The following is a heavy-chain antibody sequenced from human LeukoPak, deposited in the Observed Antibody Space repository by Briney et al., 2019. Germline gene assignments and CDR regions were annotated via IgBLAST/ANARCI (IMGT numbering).Heavy chain of an antibody. V-gene: IGHV4-61*01. CDR3: ARGRGYFGY. CDR1: GGSVSSGSYY. J-gene: IGHJ4*02. CDR2: IFDSGST. Sequence: PSETLSLTCTVSGGSVSSGSYYWSWIRQPPEKGLEWIGYIFDSGSTNYNPSLKSRVTISVDTSKNQISLKLSSATAADTAVYYCARGRGYFGYWGQGTLVTVSS.